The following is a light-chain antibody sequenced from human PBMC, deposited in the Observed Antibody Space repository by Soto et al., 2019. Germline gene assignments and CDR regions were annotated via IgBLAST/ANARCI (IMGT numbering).Light chain of an antibody. CDR2: AAS. CDR1: QDINNY. Sequence: DIQMTQSPSSLSASVGDRVTITCRASQDINNYLAWFQQKPGKAPKSLIHAASSLQSGVPSKFSGSGSGTDFTLTISSLQSEDFATYYCQQYNYYPLTFGGGTKVEIK. V-gene: IGKV1-16*02. CDR3: QQYNYYPLT. J-gene: IGKJ4*01.